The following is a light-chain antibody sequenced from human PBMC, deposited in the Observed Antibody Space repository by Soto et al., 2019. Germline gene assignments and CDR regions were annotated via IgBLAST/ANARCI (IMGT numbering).Light chain of an antibody. CDR3: AVWDDSLNGVV. Sequence: QSVLTQPPSASGTPGQRVAISCSGSYSNIGINTVNWYLQLPGTAPKLLIYTDNQRPSGVPDRFSGSKSGTSASLAFSALQSEDEADYYCAVWDDSLNGVVFGGGTKLTVL. J-gene: IGLJ2*01. CDR1: YSNIGINT. V-gene: IGLV1-44*01. CDR2: TDN.